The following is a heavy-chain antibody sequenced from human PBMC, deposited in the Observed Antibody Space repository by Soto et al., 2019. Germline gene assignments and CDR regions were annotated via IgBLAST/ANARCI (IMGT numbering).Heavy chain of an antibody. J-gene: IGHJ6*03. CDR2: INAGNGNT. D-gene: IGHD3-10*01. V-gene: IGHV1-3*01. Sequence: ASVRVSCKASGYTFSRYAMHWVRQAPGQRLEWMGWINAGNGNTKYSQKFQGRVTITRDTSASTAYMELSSLRSEDTAVYYCVGGLGSGRPDYYYCDYMEVWGKGPPATVSS. CDR1: GYTFSRYA. CDR3: VGGLGSGRPDYYYCDYMEV.